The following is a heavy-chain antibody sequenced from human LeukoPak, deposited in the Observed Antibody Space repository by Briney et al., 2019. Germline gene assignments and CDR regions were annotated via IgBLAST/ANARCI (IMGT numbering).Heavy chain of an antibody. V-gene: IGHV3-7*04. D-gene: IGHD6-19*01. CDR2: IRQDGSEK. CDR3: ARTLTGMAVAGPKGFDY. J-gene: IGHJ4*02. Sequence: GGSLRLSCAASGFTFSTYWMTWVRQAPGKGREWGASIRQDGSEKYYVDSVKGRFTISRDDAKNSLYLQINSLRDEDTAVYYCARTLTGMAVAGPKGFDYWGQGSLVTVSS. CDR1: GFTFSTYW.